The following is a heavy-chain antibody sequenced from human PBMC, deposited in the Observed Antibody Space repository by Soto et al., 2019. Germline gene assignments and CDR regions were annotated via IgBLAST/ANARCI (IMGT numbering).Heavy chain of an antibody. Sequence: GGSLRLSCAASGFTFSSYAMSRVRQAPGKGLEWVSAISGSGGSTYYADSVKGRFTISRDNSKNTLYLQMNSLRAEDTAVYYCAKVPRASIAARPVFDYWGQGTLVTVSS. J-gene: IGHJ4*02. V-gene: IGHV3-23*01. CDR1: GFTFSSYA. CDR2: ISGSGGST. CDR3: AKVPRASIAARPVFDY. D-gene: IGHD6-6*01.